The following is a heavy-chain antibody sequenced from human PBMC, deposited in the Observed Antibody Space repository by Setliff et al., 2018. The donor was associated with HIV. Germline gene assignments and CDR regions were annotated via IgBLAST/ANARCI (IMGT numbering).Heavy chain of an antibody. J-gene: IGHJ4*02. V-gene: IGHV4-59*11. CDR3: ARIATYYDTSGYLIPYYFDY. D-gene: IGHD3-22*01. Sequence: SETLSLTCTVSGGSISSHYWSWIRQPPGKGLEWIGYIYYSGSTNYNSSLKSRVTISVDKSKNLFSLKLSSVTAADTAMYYCARIATYYDTSGYLIPYYFDYWGQGTLVTVSS. CDR1: GGSISSHY. CDR2: IYYSGST.